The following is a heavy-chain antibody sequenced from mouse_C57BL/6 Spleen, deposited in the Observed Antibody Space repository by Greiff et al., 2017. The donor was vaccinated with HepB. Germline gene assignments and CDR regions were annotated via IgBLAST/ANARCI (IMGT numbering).Heavy chain of an antibody. V-gene: IGHV5-6*02. CDR2: ISSGGSYT. CDR1: GFTFSSYG. CDR3: ARQGTTRGFAY. Sequence: EVMLVESGGDLVKPGGSLKLSCAASGFTFSSYGMSWVRQTPDKRLEWVATISSGGSYTYYPDSVKGRFTISRDNAKNTLYLQMSSLKSEDTAMYYCARQGTTRGFAYWGQGTLVTVSA. D-gene: IGHD1-1*01. J-gene: IGHJ3*01.